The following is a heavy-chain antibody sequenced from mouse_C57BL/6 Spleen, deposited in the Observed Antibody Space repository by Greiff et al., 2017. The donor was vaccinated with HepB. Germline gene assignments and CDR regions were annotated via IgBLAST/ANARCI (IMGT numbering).Heavy chain of an antibody. CDR1: GYTFTSYW. CDR3: ARYYGSRHWYFDV. V-gene: IGHV1-53*01. J-gene: IGHJ1*03. D-gene: IGHD1-1*01. Sequence: VQLQQPGTELVKPGASAKLSCKASGYTFTSYWMHWVKQRPGQGLEWIGNINPSNGGTNYNEKFKSKATLTVDKSSSTAYMQLSSLTSEDSAVYYCARYYGSRHWYFDVWGTGTTVTVSS. CDR2: INPSNGGT.